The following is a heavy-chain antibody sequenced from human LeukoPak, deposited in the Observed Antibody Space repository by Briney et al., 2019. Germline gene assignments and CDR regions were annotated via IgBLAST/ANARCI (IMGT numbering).Heavy chain of an antibody. Sequence: PSETLSLTCAVYGGSFSGYYWSWIRQPPGKGLEWIGEINHSGNTNYNPSLKSRVTILVDTSKNQFSLKLNSVTAADTAVYYCASPIYGDYTENVFDIWGQGTMVTVSS. CDR3: ASPIYGDYTENVFDI. J-gene: IGHJ3*02. CDR1: GGSFSGYY. CDR2: INHSGNT. V-gene: IGHV4-34*01. D-gene: IGHD4-17*01.